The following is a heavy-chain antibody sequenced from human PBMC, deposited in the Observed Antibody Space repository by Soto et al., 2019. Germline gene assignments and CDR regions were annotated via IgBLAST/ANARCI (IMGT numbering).Heavy chain of an antibody. Sequence: QVQLQESAPGLVKPSQTLSLTCTVSGGSISSGGYYWSWIRQHPGKGLEWIGYIYYSGSTYYNPSLKSRVTISVDTSKNQFSLKLSSVTAADTAVYYCARERYSGYALTSYFDYWGQGTLVTVSS. V-gene: IGHV4-31*03. CDR1: GGSISSGGYY. CDR3: ARERYSGYALTSYFDY. CDR2: IYYSGST. J-gene: IGHJ4*02. D-gene: IGHD5-12*01.